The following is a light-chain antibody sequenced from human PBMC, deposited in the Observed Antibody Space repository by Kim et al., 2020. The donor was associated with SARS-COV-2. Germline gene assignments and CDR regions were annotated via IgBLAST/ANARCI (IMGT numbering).Light chain of an antibody. J-gene: IGKJ2*01. CDR3: QQYNDWRT. Sequence: LSVSPGERATLSCRVSQNIRDNLAWYQQKPGQAPRLLIYDASTRATDIPARFSGSGSGTEFTLTISSLQSEDCALYYCQQYNDWRTFGQGTKLEI. CDR1: QNIRDN. V-gene: IGKV3-15*01. CDR2: DAS.